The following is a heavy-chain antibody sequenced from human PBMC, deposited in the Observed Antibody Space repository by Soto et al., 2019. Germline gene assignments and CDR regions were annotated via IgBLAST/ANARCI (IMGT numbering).Heavy chain of an antibody. Sequence: SETLSLTCAVSSASISSSNWWSWVRQPPGKGLEWIGEIYYSGSTNYNPSLKSRVTISVDTSKNQFSLKLSSVTAADTAVYYCARGDSSWFWSDYWGQGSLVTVSS. CDR2: IYYSGST. CDR3: ARGDSSWFWSDY. D-gene: IGHD6-13*01. J-gene: IGHJ4*02. V-gene: IGHV4-4*02. CDR1: SASISSSNW.